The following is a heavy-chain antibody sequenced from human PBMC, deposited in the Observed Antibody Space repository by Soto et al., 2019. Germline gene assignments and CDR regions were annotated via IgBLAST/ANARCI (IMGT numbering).Heavy chain of an antibody. CDR2: IWYDGTNK. Sequence: QVQLVESGGGVVQPGRSLRLSCAASGFTFSSYGMQWIRQAPGKGLEWVALIWYDGTNKYYADSVKGRFTISRDNSKNTLYLQMNSLRAEDTAVYYCARDLRPLHSYGALDYWGQGTLVTVSS. V-gene: IGHV3-33*01. CDR1: GFTFSSYG. D-gene: IGHD2-8*01. CDR3: ARDLRPLHSYGALDY. J-gene: IGHJ4*02.